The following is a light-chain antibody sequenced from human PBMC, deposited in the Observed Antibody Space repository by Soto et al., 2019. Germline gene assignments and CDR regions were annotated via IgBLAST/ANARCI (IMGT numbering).Light chain of an antibody. V-gene: IGKV3-20*01. CDR2: GAS. CDR1: QSVSSSY. Sequence: EIVLTQAPGTLSLSPGERATLSCRASQSVSSSYLAWDQQKPGQAPRLLIYGASSRATGIPDRFSGSGSGTDFTLAISRREPEDFAVYYCQQYGSSPSTFGGGTKVELK. CDR3: QQYGSSPST. J-gene: IGKJ4*01.